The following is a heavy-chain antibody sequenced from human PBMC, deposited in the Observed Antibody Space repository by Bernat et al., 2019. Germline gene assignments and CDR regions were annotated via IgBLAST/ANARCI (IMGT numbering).Heavy chain of an antibody. J-gene: IGHJ6*02. Sequence: EVQLVESGGGLVQPGGSLRLSCAASGFTFSSYSMNWVRQAPGKGLEWVSYISSSSSTIYSADSAKGRFTISRDNAKNSLYLQMNSLRDEDTAVYYCSSLWYGDLRDSYYYYGMDVWGQGTTVTVSS. V-gene: IGHV3-48*02. D-gene: IGHD4-17*01. CDR2: ISSSSSTI. CDR3: SSLWYGDLRDSYYYYGMDV. CDR1: GFTFSSYS.